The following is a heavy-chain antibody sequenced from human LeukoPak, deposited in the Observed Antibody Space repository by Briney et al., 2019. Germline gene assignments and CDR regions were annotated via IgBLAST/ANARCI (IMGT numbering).Heavy chain of an antibody. CDR2: IYSGGST. CDR1: GFTVSSNY. D-gene: IGHD5-12*01. Sequence: PGGSLRLSCAASGFTVSSNYMSWVRQAPGKGLEWVLVIYSGGSTYYADSVKGRFTISRDNSKNTLYLQMNSLRAEDTAVYYCARDVSGGYDPGYFDYWGQGTLVTVSS. J-gene: IGHJ4*02. V-gene: IGHV3-53*01. CDR3: ARDVSGGYDPGYFDY.